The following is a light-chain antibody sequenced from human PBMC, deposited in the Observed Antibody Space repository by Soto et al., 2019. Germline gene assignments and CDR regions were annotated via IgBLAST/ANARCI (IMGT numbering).Light chain of an antibody. J-gene: IGKJ5*01. Sequence: DIQMNQSPSTLSASVEDRVTISCRASQSISSRLAWYQQKPGKAPKLLIYDASSWESGDPASLSGSASGTEFTLTSNRLQPDDFATYQCQRDNSDSLTFGQGKRL. CDR1: QSISSR. CDR3: QRDNSDSLT. CDR2: DAS. V-gene: IGKV1-5*01.